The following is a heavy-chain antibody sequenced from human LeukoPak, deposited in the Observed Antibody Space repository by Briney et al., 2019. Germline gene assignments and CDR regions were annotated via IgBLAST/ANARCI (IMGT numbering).Heavy chain of an antibody. Sequence: SETLSLTCTVSGGSITSYYWSWIRQPPGKGLEWIGYIYYSGSTNYNPSLKSRVTISVDTSKNQFSLRLSSVTAADTAVYYCARERRGPTYFDYWGQGTLVTVSP. J-gene: IGHJ4*02. V-gene: IGHV4-59*01. CDR3: ARERRGPTYFDY. D-gene: IGHD3-10*01. CDR2: IYYSGST. CDR1: GGSITSYY.